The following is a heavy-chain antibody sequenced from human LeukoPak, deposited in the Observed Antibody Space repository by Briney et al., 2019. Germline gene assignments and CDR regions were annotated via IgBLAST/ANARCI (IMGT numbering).Heavy chain of an antibody. CDR3: ARGRYYDYVWGSYRYTQFDY. CDR2: VNHSGST. D-gene: IGHD3-16*02. V-gene: IGHV4-34*01. J-gene: IGHJ4*02. Sequence: SETLSLTCAVYGGSFRGYYWSWIRQPPGKGLEWIGEVNHSGSTNYNPSLKSRVTISVDTSKNQFSLKLSSVTAADTAVYYCARGRYYDYVWGSYRYTQFDYWGQGTLVTVSS. CDR1: GGSFRGYY.